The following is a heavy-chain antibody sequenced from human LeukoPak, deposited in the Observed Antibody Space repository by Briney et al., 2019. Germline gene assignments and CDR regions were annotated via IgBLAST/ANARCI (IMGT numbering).Heavy chain of an antibody. CDR3: AREYSSSWYKGFDP. D-gene: IGHD6-13*01. J-gene: IGHJ5*02. V-gene: IGHV1-3*01. CDR1: GYTFTSYA. CDR2: INAGNGNT. Sequence: ASVKVSCKASGYTFTSYAMHWVRQAPGQRLEWMGWINAGNGNTKYSQKFQGRVTITADESTSTAYMELSSLRSEDTAVYYCAREYSSSWYKGFDPWGQGTLVTVSS.